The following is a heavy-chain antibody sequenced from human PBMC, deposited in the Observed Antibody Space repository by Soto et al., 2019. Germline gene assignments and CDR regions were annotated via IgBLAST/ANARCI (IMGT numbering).Heavy chain of an antibody. CDR2: ISGSGGST. CDR1: GFTFSNFA. V-gene: IGHV3-23*01. CDR3: AKGAGSVGSWPNDY. Sequence: EVQLLESGGGLVQPGGSLRLSCAASGFTFSNFAMSWVRQAPRKGLEWVSAISGSGGSTYYADSVKGRFTISRDNSKNTLYLKMNSLRAEDTAVYYCAKGAGSVGSWPNDYWGQGTLVTVSS. D-gene: IGHD1-26*01. J-gene: IGHJ4*02.